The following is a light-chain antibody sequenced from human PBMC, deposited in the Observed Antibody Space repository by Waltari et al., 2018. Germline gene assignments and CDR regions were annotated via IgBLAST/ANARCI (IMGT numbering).Light chain of an antibody. Sequence: DIVMTQSPDSLAVSLGERATINCKSSQAVLYSSDNKNYLAWYQQQPGQPPKLLFYWASTRASGVPDRFSGSGSGTDFTLTISGLQAEDVAVYYCQQYDNTPRTFGQGTRVDIK. CDR3: QQYDNTPRT. J-gene: IGKJ1*01. CDR1: QAVLYSSDNKNY. V-gene: IGKV4-1*01. CDR2: WAS.